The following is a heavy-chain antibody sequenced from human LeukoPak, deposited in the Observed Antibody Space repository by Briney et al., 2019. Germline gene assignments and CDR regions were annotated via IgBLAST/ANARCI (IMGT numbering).Heavy chain of an antibody. Sequence: PSETLSLTCTVSGGSISSSSYYWGWIRQPPGKGLEWIGYIYYSGSTNYNPSLKSRVTISVDTSKNQFSLKLSSVTAADTAVYYCASHYGTYRYYFDYWDQGTLVTVSS. CDR3: ASHYGTYRYYFDY. CDR1: GGSISSSSYY. D-gene: IGHD3-10*01. J-gene: IGHJ4*02. V-gene: IGHV4-61*05. CDR2: IYYSGST.